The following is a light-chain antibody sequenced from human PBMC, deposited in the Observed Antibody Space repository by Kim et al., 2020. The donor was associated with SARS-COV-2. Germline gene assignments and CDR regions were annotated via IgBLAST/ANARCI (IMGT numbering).Light chain of an antibody. CDR1: SSDVGGYNY. CDR2: EVT. V-gene: IGLV2-14*01. J-gene: IGLJ3*02. CDR3: TSYTSTNTWV. Sequence: QSALTQPASVSGSPGQSITISCTGTSSDVGGYNYVSWYQQYPGKAPKLMIYEVTYRPSGVSNRFSGSKSGNTASLTISGLQAEDEADYYCTSYTSTNTWVFGGGTKVTFL.